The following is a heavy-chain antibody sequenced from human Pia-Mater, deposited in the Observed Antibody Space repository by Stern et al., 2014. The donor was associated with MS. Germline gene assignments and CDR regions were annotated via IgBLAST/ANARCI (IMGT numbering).Heavy chain of an antibody. CDR3: ARATPHTERCIFLTEAAVGTFLDH. D-gene: IGHD6-13*01. Sequence: QVQLVQSGSELKTPGASVKVSCKASGYTFTSYAMNWVRQAPGQGLEWMGWINTNTGNPTYAQCFTGRFVFSLATCVSRAYLQISGLTAEDTAVFDCARATPHTERCIFLTEAAVGTFLDHWGQGTLVNVSS. CDR1: GYTFTSYA. J-gene: IGHJ4*02. CDR2: INTNTGNP. V-gene: IGHV7-4-1*02.